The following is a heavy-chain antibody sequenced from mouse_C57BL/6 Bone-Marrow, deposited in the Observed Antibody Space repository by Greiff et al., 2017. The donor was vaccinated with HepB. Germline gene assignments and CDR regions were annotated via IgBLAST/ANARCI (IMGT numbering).Heavy chain of an antibody. V-gene: IGHV1-76*01. D-gene: IGHD1-1*01. J-gene: IGHJ4*01. Sequence: QVQLQQSGAELVRPGASVKLSCKASGYTFTDYYINWVKQRPGQGLEWIARIYPGSGNTYYNEKFKGKATLTAEKSSSTAYMQLSSLTSEDSAVYFCARGFITTVVGDYWGQGTSVTVSS. CDR2: IYPGSGNT. CDR3: ARGFITTVVGDY. CDR1: GYTFTDYY.